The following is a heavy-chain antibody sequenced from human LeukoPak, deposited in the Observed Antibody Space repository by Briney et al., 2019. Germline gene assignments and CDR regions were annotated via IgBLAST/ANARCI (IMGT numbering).Heavy chain of an antibody. CDR3: ARDRGLQELAFDI. J-gene: IGHJ3*02. Sequence: SETLSLTCTVSGGSISSYYWSWIRQPPGKGLEWIGYIYYSGSTNYNPSLKSRVIISVDTSKNQFSLKLSSVTAADTAVYYCARDRGLQELAFDIWGQGTMVTVSS. V-gene: IGHV4-59*01. CDR1: GGSISSYY. CDR2: IYYSGST. D-gene: IGHD3-10*01.